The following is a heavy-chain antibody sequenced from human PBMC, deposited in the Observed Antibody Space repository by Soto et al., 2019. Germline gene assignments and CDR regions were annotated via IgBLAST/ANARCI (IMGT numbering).Heavy chain of an antibody. Sequence: QVQLVQSGAEVKKPGSSVKVSCKASGGTFSSYAISWVRQAPGQGLEWMGGTIPIFGTANYAQKFQGRVTITADKSTSTAYMGLSSLRSEDTAVYYCARVGRGVAAAGSYYYGMDVWGQGTTVTVSS. CDR2: TIPIFGTA. V-gene: IGHV1-69*06. CDR1: GGTFSSYA. D-gene: IGHD6-13*01. J-gene: IGHJ6*02. CDR3: ARVGRGVAAAGSYYYGMDV.